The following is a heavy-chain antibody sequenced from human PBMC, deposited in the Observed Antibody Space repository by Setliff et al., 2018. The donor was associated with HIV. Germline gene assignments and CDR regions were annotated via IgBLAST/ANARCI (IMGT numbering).Heavy chain of an antibody. J-gene: IGHJ5*02. D-gene: IGHD5-12*01. CDR1: GYTFTDFY. CDR3: ARAHYLVAETRNWFDP. V-gene: IGHV1-2*06. CDR2: INPKSGVA. Sequence: ASVKVSCKASGYTFTDFYIHWMRQAPGQGLEWMGRINPKSGVANYLRRFEGRVTMTSDTSTNTAHMELIRPRFDDTAVYYCARAHYLVAETRNWFDPWGQGTLVTVSS.